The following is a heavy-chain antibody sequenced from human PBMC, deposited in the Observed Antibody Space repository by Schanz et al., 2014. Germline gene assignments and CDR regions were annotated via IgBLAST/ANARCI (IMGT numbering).Heavy chain of an antibody. CDR3: ARDREDPRTTENWVDP. D-gene: IGHD1-1*01. CDR1: GFTFRSYG. V-gene: IGHV3-30*03. CDR2: ISYDGSSK. Sequence: QVQLVESGGGLVEPGRSLRLSCAASGFTFRSYGMHWVRQAPGKGLEWVALISYDGSSKNHADSVQGRFTISRDNSKNALYLQMDSLRSEDTSIYYCARDREDPRTTENWVDPWGQGTLVTVSS. J-gene: IGHJ5*02.